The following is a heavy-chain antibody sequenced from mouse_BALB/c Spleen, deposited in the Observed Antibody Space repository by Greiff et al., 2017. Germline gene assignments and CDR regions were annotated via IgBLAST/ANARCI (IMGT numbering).Heavy chain of an antibody. V-gene: IGHV1-80*01. Sequence: QVQLQQSGAELVRPGSSVKISCKASGYAFSSYWMNWVKQRPGQGLEWIGQIYPGDGDTNYNGKFKGKATLTADKSSSTAYMQLSSLTSEDSAVYFCARGGYYYGSSTYAMDYWGQGTSVTVSS. D-gene: IGHD1-1*01. CDR2: IYPGDGDT. CDR3: ARGGYYYGSSTYAMDY. J-gene: IGHJ4*01. CDR1: GYAFSSYW.